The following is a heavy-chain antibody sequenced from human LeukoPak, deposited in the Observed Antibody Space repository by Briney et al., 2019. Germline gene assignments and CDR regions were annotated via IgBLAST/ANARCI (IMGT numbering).Heavy chain of an antibody. V-gene: IGHV1-2*02. J-gene: IGHJ4*02. CDR3: ARALSYSSPLDY. CDR2: INPNSGGT. Sequence: ASVRVSCKASGYVFTGYYIHWVRQAPGQGLEWKGWINPNSGGTNYEQKFQGRVTMTRDTSITTVYMELDRLTNDDTAVYYCARALSYSSPLDYWGRETLVTVSP. D-gene: IGHD6-19*01. CDR1: GYVFTGYY.